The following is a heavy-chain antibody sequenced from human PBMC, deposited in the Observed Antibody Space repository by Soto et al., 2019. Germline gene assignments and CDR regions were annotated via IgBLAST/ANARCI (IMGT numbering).Heavy chain of an antibody. CDR1: GYTFTSYG. V-gene: IGHV1-18*01. CDR2: ISAYNGNT. Sequence: QVQLVQSGAEVKKPGASVKVSCKASGYTFTSYGISWVRQAPGQGLEWMGGISAYNGNTNYAQKRQGRLTMTTDTTTNTAYMEPRSLRSEDTAVYYCARDRYDSSGHYAHWGQGTLVTVSS. J-gene: IGHJ4*02. CDR3: ARDRYDSSGHYAH. D-gene: IGHD3-22*01.